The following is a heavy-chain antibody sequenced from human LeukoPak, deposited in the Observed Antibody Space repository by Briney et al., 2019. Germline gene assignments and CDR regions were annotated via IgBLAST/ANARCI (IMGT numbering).Heavy chain of an antibody. D-gene: IGHD6-13*01. V-gene: IGHV3-30*02. CDR3: AREEDSSSWYYFDY. CDR1: GFIFNSYG. CDR2: IQFDGNNK. J-gene: IGHJ4*02. Sequence: PGGSLRLSCAASGFIFNSYGMHWVRQAPGKGLEWVAFIQFDGNNKKYADSVQGRLTISRDNAKNSLYLQMNSLRAEDTAVYYCAREEDSSSWYYFDYWGQGTLVTVSS.